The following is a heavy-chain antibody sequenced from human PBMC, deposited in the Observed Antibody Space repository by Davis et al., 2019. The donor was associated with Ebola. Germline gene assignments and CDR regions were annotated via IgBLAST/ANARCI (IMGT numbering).Heavy chain of an antibody. J-gene: IGHJ6*03. D-gene: IGHD3-10*01. CDR3: AKNQGHPVYSYHMDV. V-gene: IGHV1-69*13. Sequence: SVKVSCKTSGGTLSNCAISWVRQAPGQGLEWMGGIIPIFGSAQYARRFQGSVRITADESTSTVYMELNSLRAEDTALYYCAKNQGHPVYSYHMDVWGTGTAVTVS. CDR1: GGTLSNCA. CDR2: IIPIFGSA.